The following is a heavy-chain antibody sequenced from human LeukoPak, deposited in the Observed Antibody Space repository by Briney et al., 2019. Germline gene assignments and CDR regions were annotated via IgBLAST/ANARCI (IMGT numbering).Heavy chain of an antibody. CDR3: AKDINSGTYYDY. CDR2: ISGSGGST. Sequence: HPGGSVRLSCAASGFTLSSYDMSWVRQAPGKGPEWVSAISGSGGSTYYADSVKGRFTISRDNSKNTLYLQMNNLRAEDTAVYYCAKDINSGTYYDYWGQGTLVTVSS. V-gene: IGHV3-23*01. J-gene: IGHJ4*02. D-gene: IGHD1-26*01. CDR1: GFTLSSYD.